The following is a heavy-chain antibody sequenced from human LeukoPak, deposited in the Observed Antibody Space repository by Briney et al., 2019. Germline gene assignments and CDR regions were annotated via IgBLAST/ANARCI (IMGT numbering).Heavy chain of an antibody. CDR3: AREGYCSSTSCREYFQH. J-gene: IGHJ1*01. CDR2: INHSGST. Sequence: PSETLSLTCAVYGGSFSGYYWSWIRQPPGKGLEWIGEINHSGSTNYNPSLKSRVTISVDTSKNQFSLKLSSVTAADTAVYYCAREGYCSSTSCREYFQHWGQGTLVTVSS. CDR1: GGSFSGYY. D-gene: IGHD2-2*01. V-gene: IGHV4-34*01.